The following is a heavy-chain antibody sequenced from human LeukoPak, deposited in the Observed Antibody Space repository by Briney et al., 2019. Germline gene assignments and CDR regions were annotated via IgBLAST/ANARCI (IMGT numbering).Heavy chain of an antibody. CDR2: IKSKTDGGTT. Sequence: GGSLRLSCAASGFTFSNAWMSWVRQAPGKGLEWVGLIKSKTDGGTTDYAAPVKGRFSISRDDSKNTVYLQMNSLKTEDTVVYYCTTVNYAAFDYWGQGTLVTVSS. D-gene: IGHD1-7*01. V-gene: IGHV3-15*01. CDR1: GFTFSNAW. CDR3: TTVNYAAFDY. J-gene: IGHJ4*02.